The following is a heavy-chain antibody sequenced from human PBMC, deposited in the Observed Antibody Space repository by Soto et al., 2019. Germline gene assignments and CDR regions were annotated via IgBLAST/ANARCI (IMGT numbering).Heavy chain of an antibody. D-gene: IGHD6-13*01. J-gene: IGHJ4*02. CDR3: ARAKEAAAGTWYFDS. V-gene: IGHV4-34*01. CDR1: GGSFSGYY. CDR2: INHSGST. Sequence: SETLSLTCAVYGGSFSGYYWSWIRQPPGKGLEWIGEINHSGSTNYNPSLKSRVTISVDTSKNQFSLHLSSVTAADTAVYYCARAKEAAAGTWYFDSWGQGTLVTVSS.